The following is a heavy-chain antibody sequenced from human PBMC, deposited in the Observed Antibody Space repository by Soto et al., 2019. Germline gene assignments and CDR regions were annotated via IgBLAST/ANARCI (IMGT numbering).Heavy chain of an antibody. CDR2: INAGNGNT. CDR3: AMSIVVVTALDY. Sequence: QVQLVQSGAEEKKPGASVKVSCKASGYTFTSYAMHWVRQAPGQRLEWMGWINAGNGNTKYSQKFQGRVTITRDTSASKAYMELSSLRSEDTAVYYCAMSIVVVTALDYLAQGTLVTVSS. J-gene: IGHJ4*02. V-gene: IGHV1-3*05. D-gene: IGHD2-21*02. CDR1: GYTFTSYA.